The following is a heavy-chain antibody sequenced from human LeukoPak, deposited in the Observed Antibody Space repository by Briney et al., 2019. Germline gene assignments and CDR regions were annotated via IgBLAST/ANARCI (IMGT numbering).Heavy chain of an antibody. Sequence: PSETLSLTCTVSGDSISSGDYYWPWVRQPPGRGREWIVSIYYSGSTYYNPSLKSRVTISVDTSKNQFSLRLTSVTAADTAVYYCARLELAAAGNRWFDPWGQGTLVTVSS. D-gene: IGHD6-13*01. CDR2: IYYSGST. V-gene: IGHV4-39*01. J-gene: IGHJ5*02. CDR3: ARLELAAAGNRWFDP. CDR1: GDSISSGDYY.